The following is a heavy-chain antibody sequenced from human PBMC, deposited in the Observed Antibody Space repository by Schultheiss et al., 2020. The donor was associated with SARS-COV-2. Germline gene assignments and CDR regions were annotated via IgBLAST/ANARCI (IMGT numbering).Heavy chain of an antibody. CDR2: ISGSGGST. Sequence: GGSLRLSCAASGFTFSSYAMSWVRQAPGKGLEWVSAISGSGGSTYYADSVKGRFTISRDDSKNTLYLKMNSLKTEDTAVYYCTTVGYFDYWGQGTLVTVSS. V-gene: IGHV3-23*01. CDR1: GFTFSSYA. CDR3: TTVGYFDY. J-gene: IGHJ4*02.